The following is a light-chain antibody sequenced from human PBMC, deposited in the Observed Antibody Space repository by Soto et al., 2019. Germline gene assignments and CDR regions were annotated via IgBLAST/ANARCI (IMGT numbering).Light chain of an antibody. CDR2: EVS. Sequence: QSVLTQPASVSGSPGQSITISCTGTYNLVSWYQQHPGKAPKLIIFEVSHRPSGVSNRFSGSKSGNTASLTISGLQAEDEADYYCSSYTSSSTDVVFGGGTKLTVL. V-gene: IGLV2-14*01. J-gene: IGLJ2*01. CDR1: YNL. CDR3: SSYTSSSTDVV.